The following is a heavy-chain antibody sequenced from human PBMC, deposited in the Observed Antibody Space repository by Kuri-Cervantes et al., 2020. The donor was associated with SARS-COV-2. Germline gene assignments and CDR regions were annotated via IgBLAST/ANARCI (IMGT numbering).Heavy chain of an antibody. D-gene: IGHD3-10*01. CDR1: GFTVSSNY. CDR2: IYSGGST. Sequence: ETLSLTCAASGFTVSSNYMSWVRQAPGKGLEWVSVIYSGGSTYYADSVKGRFTISRDNAKNSLYLQMNSLRAEDTAVYYCARDQAYYYGSGSYYFDYWGQGTLVTVSS. CDR3: ARDQAYYYGSGSYYFDY. V-gene: IGHV3-66*01. J-gene: IGHJ4*02.